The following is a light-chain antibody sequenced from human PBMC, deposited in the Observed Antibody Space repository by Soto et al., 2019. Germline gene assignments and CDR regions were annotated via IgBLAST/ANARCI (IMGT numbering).Light chain of an antibody. V-gene: IGKV3-15*01. CDR2: DAS. Sequence: EVVMTHSPSTLSVSPGGRSTLSCRASQSVSRKLAWYQQKPGQAPRLLIYDASTRATGIPARFSGRGSGTEFTLTISSLQYEDLEVYYCQQYNNWPLTFGGGTKVDIK. J-gene: IGKJ4*01. CDR1: QSVSRK. CDR3: QQYNNWPLT.